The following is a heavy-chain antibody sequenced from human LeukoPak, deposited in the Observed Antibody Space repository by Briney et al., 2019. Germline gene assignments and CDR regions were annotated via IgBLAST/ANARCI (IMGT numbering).Heavy chain of an antibody. CDR3: ARGPVAGKFDY. D-gene: IGHD6-19*01. V-gene: IGHV4-59*10. J-gene: IGHJ4*02. CDR1: GGSFSGYY. CDR2: IYTSGST. Sequence: SETLSLTCAVYGGSFSGYYWSWIRQPAGKGLEWIGRIYTSGSTNYNPSLKSRVTMSVDTSKNQFSLKLSSVTAADTAVYYCARGPVAGKFDYWGQGTLVTVSS.